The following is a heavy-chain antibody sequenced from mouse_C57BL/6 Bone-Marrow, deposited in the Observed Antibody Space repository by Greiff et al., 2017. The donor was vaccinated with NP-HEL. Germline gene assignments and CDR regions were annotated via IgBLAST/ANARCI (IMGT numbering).Heavy chain of an antibody. CDR2: INPGSGGT. D-gene: IGHD1-1*01. CDR1: GYAFTNYL. Sequence: QVQLKQSGAELVRPGTSVKVSCKASGYAFTNYLIEWVKQRPGQGLEWIGVINPGSGGTNYNEKFKGKATLTADKSSSTAYMQLSSLTSEDSAVYFCARSYYGSRESDYWGQGTTLTVSS. J-gene: IGHJ2*01. V-gene: IGHV1-54*01. CDR3: ARSYYGSRESDY.